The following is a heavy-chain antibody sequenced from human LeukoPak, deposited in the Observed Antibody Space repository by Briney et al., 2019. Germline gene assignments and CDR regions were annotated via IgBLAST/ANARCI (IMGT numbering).Heavy chain of an antibody. J-gene: IGHJ4*02. Sequence: GGSLRLSCAASGFDFSAYEMNWVRQAPGKGLEWVAYFAGSDTTTYYADSVKGRFTISRDNARNSLYLQMNSLRAEDRALYCTTLGYHLDSWGQGTLVTVSS. D-gene: IGHD3-22*01. CDR3: TTLGYHLDS. V-gene: IGHV3-48*03. CDR1: GFDFSAYE. CDR2: FAGSDTTT.